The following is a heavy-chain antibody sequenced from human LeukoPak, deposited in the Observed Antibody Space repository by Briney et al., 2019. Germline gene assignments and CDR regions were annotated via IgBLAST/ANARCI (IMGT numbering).Heavy chain of an antibody. CDR2: IIPIFGTA. CDR1: GGTFSSDA. J-gene: IGHJ5*02. V-gene: IGHV1-69*13. CDR3: ARDRYYSNANWFDP. Sequence: SVKVSCKASGGTFSSDAISWVRQAPGQGLEWMGGIIPIFGTANYAQKFQGRVTITADESTSTAYMELSSLRSEDTAVYYCARDRYYSNANWFDPWGQGTLATVSS. D-gene: IGHD4-11*01.